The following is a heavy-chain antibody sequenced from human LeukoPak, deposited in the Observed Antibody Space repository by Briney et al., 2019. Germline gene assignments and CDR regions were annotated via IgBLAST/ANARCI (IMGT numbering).Heavy chain of an antibody. Sequence: GGSLRLSCAASGFTFSSYSMNWVRQAPGKGLEWVSSISSSSSYIYYAGSVKGRFTISRDNAKNSLYLQMNSLRAEDTAVYYCARDRRKNYYDSSGYYSPRDWYFDLWGRGTLVTVSS. D-gene: IGHD3-22*01. CDR1: GFTFSSYS. CDR2: ISSSSSYI. CDR3: ARDRRKNYYDSSGYYSPRDWYFDL. V-gene: IGHV3-21*01. J-gene: IGHJ2*01.